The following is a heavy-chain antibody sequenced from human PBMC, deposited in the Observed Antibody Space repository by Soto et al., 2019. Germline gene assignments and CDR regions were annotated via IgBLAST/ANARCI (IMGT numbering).Heavy chain of an antibody. CDR2: INSDGSST. CDR1: GFTFRSYW. J-gene: IGHJ4*02. CDR3: ASGGSSLNFDS. D-gene: IGHD6-6*01. V-gene: IGHV3-74*01. Sequence: EVQLVESGGGLVQPGGSLRLSCAASGFTFRSYWMQWVRQAPGKGLVWVSWINSDGSSTSYADSVKGRFTISRDNAKNTLYPAMNSLRAEDTAVYYCASGGSSLNFDSWGQGTLVTVSS.